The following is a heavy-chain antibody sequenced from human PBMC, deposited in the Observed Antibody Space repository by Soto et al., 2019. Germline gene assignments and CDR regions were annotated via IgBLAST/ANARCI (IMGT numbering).Heavy chain of an antibody. CDR1: GFTFSIYA. CDR2: ISGSGGST. Sequence: EVQLLESGGGLVQPGGSLRLSCAASGFTFSIYAMNWVRQAPGKGLEWVSVISGSGGSTYYADSVKGRFTISRDNSKNTLYLKMNSLGAEDTAVYYCARRTVGWYCDLWGRGSLVTVSS. CDR3: ARRTVGWYCDL. D-gene: IGHD4-17*01. J-gene: IGHJ2*01. V-gene: IGHV3-23*01.